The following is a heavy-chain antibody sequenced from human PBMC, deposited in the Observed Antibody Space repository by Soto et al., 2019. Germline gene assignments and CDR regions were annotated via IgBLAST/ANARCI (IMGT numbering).Heavy chain of an antibody. CDR1: GFTFSSYA. CDR2: ISYDGSNK. CDR3: ARGRGSWEYYFDY. D-gene: IGHD6-13*01. Sequence: LRLSCAASGFTFSSYAMHWVRQAPGKGLEWVAVISYDGSNKYYADSVKGRFTISRDNSKNTLYLQMNSLRAEDTAVYYCARGRGSWEYYFDYWGQGTLVTVSS. J-gene: IGHJ4*02. V-gene: IGHV3-30-3*01.